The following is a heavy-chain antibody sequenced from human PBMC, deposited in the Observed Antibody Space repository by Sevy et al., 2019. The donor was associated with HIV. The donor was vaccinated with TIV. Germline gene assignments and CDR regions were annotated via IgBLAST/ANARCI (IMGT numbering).Heavy chain of an antibody. CDR2: IKYDGSEK. J-gene: IGHJ3*02. CDR3: ARRDDAFDI. V-gene: IGHV3-7*01. Sequence: GGSLRLSCAASGFTFSTYWMTWVRQAPGTGLEWVANIKYDGSEKYYVDSVKGRFTISRDNANNSLYLQMNSLRAEDTAVYYCARRDDAFDIWGQGTMVTVSS. D-gene: IGHD2-21*02. CDR1: GFTFSTYW.